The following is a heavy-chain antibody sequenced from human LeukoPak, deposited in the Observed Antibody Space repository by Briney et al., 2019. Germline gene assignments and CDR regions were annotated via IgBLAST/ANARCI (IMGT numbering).Heavy chain of an antibody. V-gene: IGHV4-59*13. CDR2: IYYTGST. D-gene: IGHD6-13*01. J-gene: IGHJ4*02. Sequence: PSETLSLTCTVSGGSISSYYWSWIRQPPGKGLEWIGYIYYTGSTNYNPSLKSRVTISVDTSKNQFSLKLSSVTAADTAVYYCARDGEAAFDYWGQGTLVTVSS. CDR1: GGSISSYY. CDR3: ARDGEAAFDY.